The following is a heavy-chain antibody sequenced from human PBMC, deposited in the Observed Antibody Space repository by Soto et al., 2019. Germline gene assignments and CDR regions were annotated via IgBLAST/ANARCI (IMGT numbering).Heavy chain of an antibody. CDR1: GGSISSGGYS. Sequence: SETLSLTCAVSGGSISSGGYSWSWIRQPPGKGLEWIGYIYHSGSTYYNPSLKSRVTISVDRSKNQFSLKLSSVTAADTAVYYCAREAVVTATIDYWGQGTLVTVSA. CDR2: IYHSGST. D-gene: IGHD2-21*02. J-gene: IGHJ4*02. V-gene: IGHV4-30-2*01. CDR3: AREAVVTATIDY.